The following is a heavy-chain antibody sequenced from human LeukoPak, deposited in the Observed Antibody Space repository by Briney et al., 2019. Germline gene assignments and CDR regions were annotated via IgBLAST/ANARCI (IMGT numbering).Heavy chain of an antibody. V-gene: IGHV3-23*01. D-gene: IGHD3-3*01. J-gene: IGHJ4*02. CDR3: AKTEIRFLEWLSFDY. Sequence: GGSLRVSCAASGFTFSSYAMSWVRQAPGKGLEWVSAISGSGGSTYYADSVKGRFTISRDNSKNTLYLQMNSLRAEDTAVYYCAKTEIRFLEWLSFDYWGQGTLVIVSS. CDR2: ISGSGGST. CDR1: GFTFSSYA.